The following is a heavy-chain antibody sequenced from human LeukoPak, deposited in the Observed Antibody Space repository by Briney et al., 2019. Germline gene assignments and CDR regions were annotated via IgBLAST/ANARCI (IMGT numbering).Heavy chain of an antibody. D-gene: IGHD6-6*01. Sequence: KTGGSLRLSCAASGFTFSSYSMNWVRQAPGKGLEWVSSISSSSSYIYYADSVKGRFTISRDNAKNSLYLQMNSLRAEDTALYYCARGRRYSSSSFAPSDYWGQGTLVTVSS. CDR2: ISSSSSYI. CDR1: GFTFSSYS. J-gene: IGHJ4*02. CDR3: ARGRRYSSSSFAPSDY. V-gene: IGHV3-21*04.